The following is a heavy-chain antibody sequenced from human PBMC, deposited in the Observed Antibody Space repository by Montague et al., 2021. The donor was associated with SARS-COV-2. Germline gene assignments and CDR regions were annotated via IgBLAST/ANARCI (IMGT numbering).Heavy chain of an antibody. D-gene: IGHD1-14*01. CDR1: GGSFSGYY. Sequence: SETLSLTSAVYGGSFSGYYWSWIRQPPGKGLEWIGEINHSGSTNYNPSLKSRVTISVDTSKNQFSLKLSSVTAADTAVYCCARGLLEPLDYWGQGTLVTVSS. CDR2: INHSGST. V-gene: IGHV4-34*01. J-gene: IGHJ4*02. CDR3: ARGLLEPLDY.